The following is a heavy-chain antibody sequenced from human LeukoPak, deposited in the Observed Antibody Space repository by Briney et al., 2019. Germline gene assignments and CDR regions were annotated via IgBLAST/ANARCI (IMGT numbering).Heavy chain of an antibody. V-gene: IGHV5-51*01. D-gene: IGHD3-10*01. CDR2: IYPGDSDI. CDR3: ARQRGRFGELSAYYYMDV. J-gene: IGHJ6*03. Sequence: GESLKISCKGSGYTFTTYWIGWVRQMPGKGLEWMGIIYPGDSDIRYSPSFQGQVTISADKSITTAYLQWSSLKALDTAMYYCARQRGRFGELSAYYYMDVWGKGTTVTVSS. CDR1: GYTFTTYW.